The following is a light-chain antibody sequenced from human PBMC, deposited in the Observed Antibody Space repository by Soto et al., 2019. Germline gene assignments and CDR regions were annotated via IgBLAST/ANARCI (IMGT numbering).Light chain of an antibody. J-gene: IGKJ2*03. CDR3: QHYGSSLYS. CDR2: GAS. V-gene: IGKV3-20*01. CDR1: QSVSSSY. Sequence: EVAMAQTPVTLSVSPGERATLSCRASQSVSSSYLAWYQQKPGQAPRLLIYGASIRATGIPDRFSGSGSGTDFTLTISRLEPEDFAVYYCQHYGSSLYSFGQGTKVDIK.